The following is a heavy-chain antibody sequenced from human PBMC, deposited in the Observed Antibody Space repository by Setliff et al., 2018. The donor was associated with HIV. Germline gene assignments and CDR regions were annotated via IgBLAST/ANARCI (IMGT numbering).Heavy chain of an antibody. Sequence: ASVKVSCKAPGYTFRTYVMHWVRQAPGQRLEWMGWINAANGDSKYSQKLQGRVTMTTDTSTNTAYMELTDLRSDDTAVYYCARAAGGLVTNYWGQGTLVTVSS. CDR3: ARAAGGLVTNY. D-gene: IGHD3-9*01. V-gene: IGHV1-3*01. CDR2: INAANGDS. J-gene: IGHJ4*02. CDR1: GYTFRTYV.